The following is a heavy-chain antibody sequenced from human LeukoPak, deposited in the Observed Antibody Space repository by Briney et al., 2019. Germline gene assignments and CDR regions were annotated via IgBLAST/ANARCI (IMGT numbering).Heavy chain of an antibody. CDR3: AIAGPYGSGLYFDY. CDR1: GGSISSGGYP. Sequence: SQTLSLTCAVSGGSISSGGYPWSWIRQPPGKGLEWIGYIYHSGSTYYNPSLKSRVTISVDRSKNQFSLKLSSVTAADTAVYYCAIAGPYGSGLYFDYWGQGTLVTVSS. V-gene: IGHV4-30-2*01. J-gene: IGHJ4*02. D-gene: IGHD3-10*01. CDR2: IYHSGST.